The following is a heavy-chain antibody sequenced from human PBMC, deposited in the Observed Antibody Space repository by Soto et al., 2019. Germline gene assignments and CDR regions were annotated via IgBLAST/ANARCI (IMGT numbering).Heavy chain of an antibody. CDR1: GYDFTSDW. CDR3: ARQSHNTAWYDPLDY. J-gene: IGHJ4*02. CDR2: IYPGDSDT. V-gene: IGHV5-51*01. D-gene: IGHD6-19*01. Sequence: EVQLVQSGAEVKKPGQSLRISCEASGYDFTSDWIGCVRLMPGKGLEWMGIIYPGDSDTKYSPSIQGQVTISADKSINTACLQWSSLKASDTARYYCARQSHNTAWYDPLDYWGQGTLVTVSS.